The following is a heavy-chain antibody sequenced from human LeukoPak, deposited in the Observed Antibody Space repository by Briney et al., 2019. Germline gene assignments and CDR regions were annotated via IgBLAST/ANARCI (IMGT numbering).Heavy chain of an antibody. J-gene: IGHJ4*02. CDR2: IYYSGGT. CDR1: GGSISSYY. CDR3: ARGTGYYRNYFDY. V-gene: IGHV4-59*01. Sequence: SETLSLTCTVSGGSISSYYWSWIRQPPGKGLEWIGYIYYSGGTNYNPSLKSRVTISVDTSKNQFSLKLSSVTAADTAVYYCARGTGYYRNYFDYWGQGTLVTVSS. D-gene: IGHD3/OR15-3a*01.